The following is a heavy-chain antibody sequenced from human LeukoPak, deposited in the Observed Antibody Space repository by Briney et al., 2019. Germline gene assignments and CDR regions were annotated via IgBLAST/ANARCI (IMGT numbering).Heavy chain of an antibody. D-gene: IGHD6-19*01. CDR1: GGNFRNYG. V-gene: IGHV1-69*05. J-gene: IGHJ4*02. CDR3: ARVWGSSGRIYYFDY. Sequence: SVKVSCKASGGNFRNYGLHWVRQAPGQGLEWMGGMLPIFGTANYAQKLQGRVTMTTDTSTSTAYMELRSLRSDDTAVYYCARVWGSSGRIYYFDYWGQGTLVTVSS. CDR2: MLPIFGTA.